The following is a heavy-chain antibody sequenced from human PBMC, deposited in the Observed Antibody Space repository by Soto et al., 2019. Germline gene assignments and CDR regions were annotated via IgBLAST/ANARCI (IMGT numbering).Heavy chain of an antibody. Sequence: PGGYLRLSCAASGFTFSSYSMKWVRQAPGKGLEWVSYIGSVSTTIYYADSVKGRFTISRDNAQNSLYLQMSSLKEEDTAVYYCARVRGTAAVGALVYWGQGTQVTAPQ. CDR2: IGSVSTTI. V-gene: IGHV3-48*02. D-gene: IGHD6-13*01. J-gene: IGHJ4*02. CDR3: ARVRGTAAVGALVY. CDR1: GFTFSSYS.